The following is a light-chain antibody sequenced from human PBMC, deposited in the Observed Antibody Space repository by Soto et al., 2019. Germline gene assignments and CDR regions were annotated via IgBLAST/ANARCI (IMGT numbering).Light chain of an antibody. V-gene: IGLV2-11*01. J-gene: IGLJ1*01. Sequence: QSALTQPRSVSGSPGQSVTISCTGTSSDVGGYNYVSWYQHHLGKAPKLMIYDVSERPSGVPDRFSGSKSGNTASLTISGLQAEDEADYYCCSYGGSYALYVFGTGTKLTVL. CDR2: DVS. CDR3: CSYGGSYALYV. CDR1: SSDVGGYNY.